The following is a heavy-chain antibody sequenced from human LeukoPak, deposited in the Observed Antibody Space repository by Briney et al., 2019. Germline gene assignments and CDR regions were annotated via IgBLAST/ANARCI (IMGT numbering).Heavy chain of an antibody. V-gene: IGHV4-31*03. J-gene: IGHJ4*02. D-gene: IGHD5-12*01. CDR3: AREEYSGYVEA. Sequence: PSQTLSLTCTVSGGSISSGGYYWSWIRQHPGKGLEWIGYIYYSGSTYYNPSLKSRVTMSVDTSKNQFSLKLSSVTAADTAVYYCAREEYSGYVEAWGQGTLVTVSS. CDR2: IYYSGST. CDR1: GGSISSGGYY.